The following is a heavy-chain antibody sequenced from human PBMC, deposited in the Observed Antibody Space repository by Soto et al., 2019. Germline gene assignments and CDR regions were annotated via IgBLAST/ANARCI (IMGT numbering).Heavy chain of an antibody. D-gene: IGHD2-21*02. CDR1: GGSISTLH. Sequence: QVQLQESGPGLVKASETLSLTCTVSGGSISTLHWSWIRPAPGKGLEWIAYVFYNGSHNYNPSLLSRVTITLNMSKYQFSLRLSAVTAADSAVEGCEREVTGIHTGDVWGQGAAVTVSS. V-gene: IGHV4-59*01. J-gene: IGHJ3*01. CDR3: EREVTGIHTGDV. CDR2: VFYNGSH.